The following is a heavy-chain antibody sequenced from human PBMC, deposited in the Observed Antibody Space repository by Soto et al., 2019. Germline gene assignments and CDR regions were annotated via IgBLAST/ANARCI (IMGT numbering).Heavy chain of an antibody. Sequence: EVQRVESGGELVQPGGSLRLSCAASGFTFNNYWMHWVRQAPGKGLVWVSRINTDGSRTNYADSVKGGFTISRDNAKNTLYLQRDSLRAEYTAVYDCARVATGSYNWFDPWCQGTLVPVST. CDR2: INTDGSRT. CDR3: ARVATGSYNWFDP. J-gene: IGHJ5*02. CDR1: GFTFNNYW. D-gene: IGHD1-1*01. V-gene: IGHV3-74*01.